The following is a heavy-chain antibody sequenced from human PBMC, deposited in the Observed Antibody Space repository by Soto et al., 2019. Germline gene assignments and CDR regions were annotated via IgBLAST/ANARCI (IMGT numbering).Heavy chain of an antibody. CDR3: ARDKITGLFDY. Sequence: SQTLSLTCAVYGGSFSGYYWTWIRQPPGTGLEWIGEINHSGSTNYNPSLKSRVTISVDTSKNQFSLKLTSVTAADTAVYYCARDKITGLFDYWGQGNLVTVSS. V-gene: IGHV4-34*01. D-gene: IGHD1-1*01. CDR2: INHSGST. J-gene: IGHJ4*02. CDR1: GGSFSGYY.